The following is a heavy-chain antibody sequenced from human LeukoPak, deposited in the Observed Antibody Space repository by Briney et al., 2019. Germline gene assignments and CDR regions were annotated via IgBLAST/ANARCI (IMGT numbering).Heavy chain of an antibody. V-gene: IGHV4-34*01. Sequence: SETLSLTCAVYGGSFSGYYWSWIRQPPGKGLEWIGEINHSGSTNYNPSLKSRVTISVDTSKNQFSLKLSSVTAADTAVYYCARSGYYYPGQDYWGQGTPVTVSS. D-gene: IGHD3-22*01. J-gene: IGHJ4*02. CDR2: INHSGST. CDR1: GGSFSGYY. CDR3: ARSGYYYPGQDY.